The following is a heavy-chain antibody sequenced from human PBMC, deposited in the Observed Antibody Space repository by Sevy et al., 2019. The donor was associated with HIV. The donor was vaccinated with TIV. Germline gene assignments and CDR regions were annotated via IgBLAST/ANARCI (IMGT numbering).Heavy chain of an antibody. CDR1: GFTFSDYY. CDR2: ISSSHHAI. D-gene: IGHD5-18*01. J-gene: IGHJ4*02. Sequence: GGYLRLSCAASGFTFSDYYMSWIRQAPGKGLEWFSSISSSHHAIKYANSVKGRFAISRDNAKKSQYLQMNGLRAEDTAVYFCVGRPYSVTYSWSYYFDYWGLGTLVTVSS. CDR3: VGRPYSVTYSWSYYFDY. V-gene: IGHV3-11*01.